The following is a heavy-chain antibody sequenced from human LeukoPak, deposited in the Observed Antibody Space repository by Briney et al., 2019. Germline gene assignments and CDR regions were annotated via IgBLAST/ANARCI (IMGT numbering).Heavy chain of an antibody. Sequence: SETLSLTCTVSGGSISSYYWSWIRQPPWKGLEWIGYMYYTGSTSYNPSLKSRVTISVDTSKSQFSLKLSSVTAADTAVYYCASSTVVTSYYYYGMDVWGQGTTVTVSS. CDR1: GGSISSYY. V-gene: IGHV4-59*01. CDR3: ASSTVVTSYYYYGMDV. J-gene: IGHJ6*02. CDR2: MYYTGST. D-gene: IGHD4-23*01.